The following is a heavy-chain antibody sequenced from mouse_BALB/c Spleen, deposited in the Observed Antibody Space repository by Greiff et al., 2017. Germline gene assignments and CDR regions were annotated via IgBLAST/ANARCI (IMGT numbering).Heavy chain of an antibody. V-gene: IGHV1-5*01. J-gene: IGHJ3*01. D-gene: IGHD2-4*01. CDR3: TRSVYYEVAY. CDR1: GYTFTSYW. CDR2: IYPGNSDT. Sequence: EVQVVESGTVLARPGASVKISCKASGYTFTSYWMHWVKQRPGQGLEWIGAIYPGNSDTSYNQKFKGKAKLTAVTSTSTAYMELSSLTNEDSAVYYCTRSVYYEVAYWGQGTLVTVSA.